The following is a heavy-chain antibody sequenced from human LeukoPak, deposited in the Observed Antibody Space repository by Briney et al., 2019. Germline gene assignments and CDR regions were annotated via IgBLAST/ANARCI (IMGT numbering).Heavy chain of an antibody. Sequence: GESLKISCKGSGYSFMSYWIAWVRQMPGKGLEWMGIIYPGDSDTRYSPSFQGQVTISADKSISTAHLQWSSLKASDTAMYYCARVSSPGRGYYYYGMDVWGQGTTVTVSS. CDR3: ARVSSPGRGYYYYGMDV. J-gene: IGHJ6*02. CDR1: GYSFMSYW. D-gene: IGHD3-10*01. CDR2: IYPGDSDT. V-gene: IGHV5-51*01.